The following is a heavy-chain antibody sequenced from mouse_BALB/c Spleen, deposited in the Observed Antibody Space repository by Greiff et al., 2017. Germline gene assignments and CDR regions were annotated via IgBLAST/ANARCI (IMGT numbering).Heavy chain of an antibody. CDR3: ARDYDYWFAY. V-gene: IGHV2-9*02. Sequence: VMLVESGPGLVAPSQSLSITCTVSGFSLTSYGVHWVRQPPGKGLEWLGVIWAGGSTNYNSALMSRLSISKDNSKSQVFLKMNSLQTDDTAMYYCARDYDYWFAYWGQGTLVTVSA. D-gene: IGHD2-4*01. CDR1: GFSLTSYG. J-gene: IGHJ3*01. CDR2: IWAGGST.